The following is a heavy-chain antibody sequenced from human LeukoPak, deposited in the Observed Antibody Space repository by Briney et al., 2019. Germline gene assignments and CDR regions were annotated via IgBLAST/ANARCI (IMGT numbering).Heavy chain of an antibody. J-gene: IGHJ4*02. V-gene: IGHV3-53*01. D-gene: IGHD6-13*01. CDR3: ARDMGSSWPLFSFDY. CDR1: GFTVSSNY. CDR2: IYSGGST. Sequence: GGSLRLSCAASGFTVSSNYMSWVRQAPGKGLEWVSVIYSGGSTYYADSVKGRFTISRDNSKNTLYLQMNSLRAEDTAVYYCARDMGSSWPLFSFDYWGQGTLVTVS.